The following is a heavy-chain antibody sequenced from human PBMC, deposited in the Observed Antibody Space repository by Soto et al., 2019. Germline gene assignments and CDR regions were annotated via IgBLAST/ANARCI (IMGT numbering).Heavy chain of an antibody. V-gene: IGHV3-33*01. CDR3: ARAFCTNGVCWYSFDY. CDR1: GFTFDTYA. CDR2: IYYDGSNR. J-gene: IGHJ4*01. D-gene: IGHD2-8*01. Sequence: PGGYLRLFCAASGFTFDTYAMHWVRQAPGNGLEWMAGIYYDGSNRYYGDAVKGRFTISRDNSKSTLYLQMSGLRADDTAVYYCARAFCTNGVCWYSFDYWSHGPLVTVSS.